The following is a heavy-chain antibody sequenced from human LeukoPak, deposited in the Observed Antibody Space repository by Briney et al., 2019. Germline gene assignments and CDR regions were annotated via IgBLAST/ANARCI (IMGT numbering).Heavy chain of an antibody. D-gene: IGHD1-26*01. CDR2: IRYDGSNK. Sequence: GGSLRLSCAASGFTFSSYGMHWVRQAPGKGLEWVAFIRYDGSNKYYADSVKGRFTISRDNSKNTLYLQMNSLRAEDTAVYYCASPFRGKGELPPFDYWGQGTLVTVSS. V-gene: IGHV3-30*02. J-gene: IGHJ4*02. CDR1: GFTFSSYG. CDR3: ASPFRGKGELPPFDY.